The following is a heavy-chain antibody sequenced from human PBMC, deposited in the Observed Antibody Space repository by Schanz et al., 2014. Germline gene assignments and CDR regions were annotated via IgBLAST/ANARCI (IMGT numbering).Heavy chain of an antibody. Sequence: EVQLVESGGGLAQPGGSLRLSCAASGFSFSTYAMNWVRQAPGKGLEWVSLISGRGDSTHYADSVKGRFTISRDNAKNSMYLQMNSLRVEDTAVYYCARDPNSVNEIDYWGQGTLVTVSS. J-gene: IGHJ4*02. D-gene: IGHD5-12*01. CDR1: GFSFSTYA. CDR2: ISGRGDST. CDR3: ARDPNSVNEIDY. V-gene: IGHV3-23*04.